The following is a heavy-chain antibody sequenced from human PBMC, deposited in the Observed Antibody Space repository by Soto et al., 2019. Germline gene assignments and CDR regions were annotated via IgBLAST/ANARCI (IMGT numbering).Heavy chain of an antibody. D-gene: IGHD3-22*01. V-gene: IGHV1-69*13. Sequence: SVKVSCKASGGTFSSYAICWVRQAPGQGLEWMGGIIPIFGTANYAQKFQGRVTITADESTSTAYMELSSLRSENTAVYYCARARVHYYDSSGYPYWGQGTLVTVS. CDR3: ARARVHYYDSSGYPY. CDR1: GGTFSSYA. CDR2: IIPIFGTA. J-gene: IGHJ4*02.